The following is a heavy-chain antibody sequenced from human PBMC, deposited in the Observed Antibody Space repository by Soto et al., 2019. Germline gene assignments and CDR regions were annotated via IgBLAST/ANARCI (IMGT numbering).Heavy chain of an antibody. J-gene: IGHJ4*02. CDR1: GGSISSYY. CDR3: ARMIGSGPFDY. Sequence: QVQLQESGPGLVKPSETLSLTCTVSGGSISSYYWSWIRQTPGKGLELMGYIHYSGSTNYNPSLMSRVTQSLDTSKNQFSLKLRSVTTADTAVYYCARMIGSGPFDYWGQGTLVIFSS. V-gene: IGHV4-59*08. CDR2: IHYSGST. D-gene: IGHD3-10*01.